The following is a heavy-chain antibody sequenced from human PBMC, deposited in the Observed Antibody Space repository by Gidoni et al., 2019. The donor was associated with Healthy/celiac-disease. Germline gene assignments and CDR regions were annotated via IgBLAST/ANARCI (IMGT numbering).Heavy chain of an antibody. Sequence: EVQLVESGGGLVQPGGSLRLSCAASGFTVSSNYMSWVRQAPGKRLEWVSVIYSGGSTYYADSVKGRFTISRDNSKNTLYLQMNSLRAEDTAVYYCARDVDGGWFDPWGQGTLVTVSS. D-gene: IGHD3-3*01. V-gene: IGHV3-66*01. J-gene: IGHJ5*02. CDR3: ARDVDGGWFDP. CDR2: IYSGGST. CDR1: GFTVSSNY.